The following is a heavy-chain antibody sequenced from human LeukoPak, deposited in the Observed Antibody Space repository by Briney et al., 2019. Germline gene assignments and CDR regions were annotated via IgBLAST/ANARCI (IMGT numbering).Heavy chain of an antibody. CDR1: GGSFSVYY. CDR3: ARVYYYGSGSPYYFDY. J-gene: IGHJ4*02. V-gene: IGHV4-34*01. Sequence: SETLSLTCAVYGGSFSVYYWSWIRQPPGKGLEWIGEINHSGSTNYNPSLKSRVTISLDTSKNQFSLKLSSVTAADTAVYYCARVYYYGSGSPYYFDYWGQGTLVTVSS. D-gene: IGHD3-10*01. CDR2: INHSGST.